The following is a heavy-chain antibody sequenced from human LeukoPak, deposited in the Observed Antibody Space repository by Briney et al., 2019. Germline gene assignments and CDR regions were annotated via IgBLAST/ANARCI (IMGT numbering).Heavy chain of an antibody. Sequence: GGSLRLSCAASGFTFSSYAMSWVRQAPGKGLEWVSAISGSGGSTYYADSVKGRFTISRDNSRNTLYLQMNSLRAEDTAIYYCAKSLQFYTSSWYGGDYWGQGTLVTASS. J-gene: IGHJ4*02. CDR1: GFTFSSYA. CDR3: AKSLQFYTSSWYGGDY. CDR2: ISGSGGST. V-gene: IGHV3-23*01. D-gene: IGHD6-13*01.